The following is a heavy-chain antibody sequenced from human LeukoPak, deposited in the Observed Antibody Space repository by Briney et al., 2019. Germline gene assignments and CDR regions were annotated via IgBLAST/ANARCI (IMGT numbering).Heavy chain of an antibody. D-gene: IGHD1-26*01. Sequence: SVKVSCKASGGTFSSYAISWVRQAPGQGLEWMGGIIPIFGTANYAQKFQGRVTITTDESTSTAYMELSSLRSEDTAVYYCARKSQVGATPLGAFDIWGQGTMVTVSS. J-gene: IGHJ3*02. CDR2: IIPIFGTA. CDR1: GGTFSSYA. CDR3: ARKSQVGATPLGAFDI. V-gene: IGHV1-69*05.